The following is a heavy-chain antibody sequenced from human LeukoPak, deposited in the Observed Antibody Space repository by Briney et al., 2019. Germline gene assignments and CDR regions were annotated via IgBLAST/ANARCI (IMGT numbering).Heavy chain of an antibody. V-gene: IGHV1-2*02. CDR3: ARVGETGDYVSFYGY. J-gene: IGHJ4*02. Sequence: AASVKVSCKASGYTFTGYYMHWVRQAPGQGLEWMGWINPNSGGTNYAQKFQGRVTMTRDTSISTAYMELSRLRSDDTAVYYCARVGETGDYVSFYGYWGQGTLVTVSS. CDR2: INPNSGGT. CDR1: GYTFTGYY. D-gene: IGHD4-17*01.